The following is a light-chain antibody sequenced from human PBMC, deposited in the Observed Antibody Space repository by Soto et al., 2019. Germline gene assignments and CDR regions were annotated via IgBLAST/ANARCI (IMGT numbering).Light chain of an antibody. CDR1: ESVSRN. CDR2: DAS. J-gene: IGKJ5*01. CDR3: QQYNSWPPIT. Sequence: EVLITQSPATLSVSPGERATLSCRASESVSRNLAWYQQKPGQAPRLIIYDASTRANGIPDRFSGGGSGTEFTLTISSLQSEDFVFYYCQQYNSWPPITFGQGTRLEIK. V-gene: IGKV3-15*01.